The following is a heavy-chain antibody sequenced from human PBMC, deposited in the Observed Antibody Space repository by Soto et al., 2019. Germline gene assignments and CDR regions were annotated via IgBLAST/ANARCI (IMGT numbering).Heavy chain of an antibody. V-gene: IGHV3-21*01. CDR3: ARGSNIAVAGTYDY. CDR2: ISSSSSYI. J-gene: IGHJ4*02. D-gene: IGHD6-19*01. CDR1: GFTFSSYS. Sequence: EVQLVESGGGLVKPGGSLRLPCAASGFTFSSYSMNWVRQSPGKGLEWVSSISSSSSYIYYADSVKGRFTISRDNAKNALYLQMNSLRAEDTAVYYCARGSNIAVAGTYDYWGRGTLVTVSS.